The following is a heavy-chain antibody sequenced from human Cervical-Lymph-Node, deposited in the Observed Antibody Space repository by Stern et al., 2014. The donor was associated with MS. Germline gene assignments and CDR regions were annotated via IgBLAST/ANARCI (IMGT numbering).Heavy chain of an antibody. Sequence: EVQLVESGGGLVQPGGSLRLSCAASGFTFSSYAMSWVRQAPGKGLELVSSISGSGGTTFYSDSVKGRFTISRDNSKNTLYLQMNSLRAEDTAVYYCAKYLCSNTTCYFDYWGQGTLVTVSS. CDR1: GFTFSSYA. CDR2: ISGSGGTT. J-gene: IGHJ4*02. CDR3: AKYLCSNTTCYFDY. D-gene: IGHD2-2*01. V-gene: IGHV3-23*04.